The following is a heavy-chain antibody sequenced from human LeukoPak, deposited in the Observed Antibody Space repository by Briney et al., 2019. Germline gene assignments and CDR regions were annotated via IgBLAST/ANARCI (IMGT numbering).Heavy chain of an antibody. D-gene: IGHD5-12*01. CDR1: GFTFSSYS. Sequence: GGSLRLSCAASGFTFSSYSMNWVRQAPGKGLEWVSSIRSSSSYIYYADSVKGRFTISRDNAKNSLYLQMNSLRAEDTAVYYCASRGYSGYGNYYYYMDVWGKGTTVTISS. V-gene: IGHV3-21*01. CDR2: IRSSSSYI. J-gene: IGHJ6*03. CDR3: ASRGYSGYGNYYYYMDV.